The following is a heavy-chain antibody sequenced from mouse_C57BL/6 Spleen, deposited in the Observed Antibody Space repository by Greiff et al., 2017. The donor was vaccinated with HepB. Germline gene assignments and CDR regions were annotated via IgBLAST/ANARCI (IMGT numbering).Heavy chain of an antibody. D-gene: IGHD1-1*01. CDR1: GYAFSSSW. V-gene: IGHV1-82*01. J-gene: IGHJ1*03. CDR2: IYPGDGDT. CDR3: ASTLYYGSSYWYFDD. Sequence: VQLQQSGPELVKPGASVKISCKASGYAFSSSWMNWVKQRPGKGLEWIGRIYPGDGDTNYNGKLKGKATLTADKSSSTAYMQLSSLTSEDSAVYYCASTLYYGSSYWYFDDWGTGTTVTVSS.